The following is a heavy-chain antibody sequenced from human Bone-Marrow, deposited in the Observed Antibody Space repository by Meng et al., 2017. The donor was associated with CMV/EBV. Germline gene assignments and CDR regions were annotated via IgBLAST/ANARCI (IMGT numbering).Heavy chain of an antibody. CDR1: GGTFSSYA. D-gene: IGHD2-2*01. Sequence: SVKVSCKASGGTFSSYAISWVRQAPGQGLEWMGGIIPIFGTANYAQKFQGRVTITTDESTSTAYMELSSLRSEDTAVYYCARHPDRTSHLQNYYYYGMAVWGQGDTVNGAS. V-gene: IGHV1-69*05. J-gene: IGHJ6*01. CDR3: ARHPDRTSHLQNYYYYGMAV. CDR2: IIPIFGTA.